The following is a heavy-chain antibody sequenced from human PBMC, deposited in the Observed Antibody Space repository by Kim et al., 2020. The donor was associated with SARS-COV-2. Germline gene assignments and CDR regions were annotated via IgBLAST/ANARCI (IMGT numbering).Heavy chain of an antibody. V-gene: IGHV1-69*01. D-gene: IGHD3-10*01. Sequence: AEKVQGRVTIPADESTSTAYMELSSLRSEDTAVYYCAREGDYYGSGSYDYWGQGTLVTVSS. J-gene: IGHJ4*02. CDR3: AREGDYYGSGSYDY.